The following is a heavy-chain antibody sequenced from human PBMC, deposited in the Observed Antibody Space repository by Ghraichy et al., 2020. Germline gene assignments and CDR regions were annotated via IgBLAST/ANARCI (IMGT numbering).Heavy chain of an antibody. CDR1: GFIFSTYS. Sequence: GGSLRLTCAASGFIFSTYSMNWVRQAPGKGLEWVSYISSSSDTIYYADSVKGRFTISRDNAKNSLYLQMDSLRDEDTAVYYCARSVGFIDYWGQGTLVTVSS. V-gene: IGHV3-48*02. CDR2: ISSSSDTI. D-gene: IGHD4-23*01. CDR3: ARSVGFIDY. J-gene: IGHJ4*02.